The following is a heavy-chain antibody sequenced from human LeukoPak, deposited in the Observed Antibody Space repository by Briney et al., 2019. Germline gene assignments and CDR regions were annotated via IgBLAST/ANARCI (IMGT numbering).Heavy chain of an antibody. CDR2: INPSGGST. J-gene: IGHJ3*02. V-gene: IGHV1-46*01. CDR1: GYTFTSYY. D-gene: IGHD3-22*01. Sequence: ASVKVSCKASGYTFTSYYMHWVRQAPGQGLEWMGIINPSGGSTSYAQKFQGRVTMTRDTSTSTVYMELSSLRSEDTAVYYCARVGYYYDSSGYYSRRHDALDIWGQRDNGHRLF. CDR3: ARVGYYYDSSGYYSRRHDALDI.